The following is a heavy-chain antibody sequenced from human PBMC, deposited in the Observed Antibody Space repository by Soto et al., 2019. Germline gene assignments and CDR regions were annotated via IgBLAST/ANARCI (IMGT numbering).Heavy chain of an antibody. J-gene: IGHJ6*02. V-gene: IGHV4-31*03. CDR1: GGSISSGGYY. Sequence: QVQLQESGPGLVKPSQTLSLTCTVSGGSISSGGYYWSWIRQHPGKGLEWIGYIYYSGSTYYNPSLKSRVTISVDTSKNQFSLKLSSVTAADTAVYYCARVTVTTNYYYYGMDVWGQGTTVTVSS. CDR3: ARVTVTTNYYYYGMDV. D-gene: IGHD4-4*01. CDR2: IYYSGST.